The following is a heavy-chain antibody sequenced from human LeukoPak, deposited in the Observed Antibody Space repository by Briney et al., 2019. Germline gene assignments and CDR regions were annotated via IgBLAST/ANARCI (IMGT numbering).Heavy chain of an antibody. Sequence: PGGSLRLSCAASKFXFSAYNIHWVRQVPGKGLEWLAIISHDGNTGHYADSVKGRFTISRDNSKDTVDLQMNSLRADDTAVYYCARDFNWAFDYWGQGTLVTVSS. CDR2: ISHDGNTG. J-gene: IGHJ4*02. CDR3: ARDFNWAFDY. V-gene: IGHV3-30-3*01. D-gene: IGHD3-16*01. CDR1: KFXFSAYN.